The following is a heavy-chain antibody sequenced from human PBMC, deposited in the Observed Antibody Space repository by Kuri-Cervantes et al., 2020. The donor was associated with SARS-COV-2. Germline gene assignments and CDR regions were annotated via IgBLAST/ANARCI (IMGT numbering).Heavy chain of an antibody. CDR1: GFTFSSYG. D-gene: IGHD3-10*01. CDR2: ISYDGSNK. CDR3: ARGEYYGSGSYYKVYFQH. Sequence: GESLKISCAASGFTFSSYGMHWVRQAPGKGLEWVAVISYDGSNKYYADSVKGRFTISRDNSKNTLYLQMNSLRAEDTAVYYCARGEYYGSGSYYKVYFQHWGQGTLVTVSS. V-gene: IGHV3-30*03. J-gene: IGHJ1*01.